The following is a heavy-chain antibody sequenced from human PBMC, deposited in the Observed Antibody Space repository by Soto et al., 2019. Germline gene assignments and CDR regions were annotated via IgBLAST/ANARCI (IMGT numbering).Heavy chain of an antibody. CDR3: ARGNSYGYVNLDY. D-gene: IGHD5-18*01. V-gene: IGHV4-34*01. J-gene: IGHJ4*02. CDR1: GGSFSGYY. CDR2: INHSGST. Sequence: QVQLQQWGAGLLKPSETLSLTCAVNGGSFSGYYWSWIRQPPGKGLEWIWEINHSGSTNSNPSLKSRVNISVDTSKEQFSLKSSSVTAADTAVYYCARGNSYGYVNLDYWGQGTLFTVSS.